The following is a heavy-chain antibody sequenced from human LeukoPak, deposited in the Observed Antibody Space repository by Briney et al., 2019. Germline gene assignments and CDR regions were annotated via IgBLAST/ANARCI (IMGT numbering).Heavy chain of an antibody. D-gene: IGHD2-21*01. Sequence: GGSLRLSCAASGFTFSRYAMNWVRQAPGKGLEWVSYINTDSSDIHYADSVKGRFTISRDNARDTLYLQLSSLRAEDSAVYYCARDTFHPGLIDSWGQGTLVTVSS. CDR3: ARDTFHPGLIDS. CDR1: GFTFSRYA. J-gene: IGHJ4*02. V-gene: IGHV3-21*05. CDR2: INTDSSDI.